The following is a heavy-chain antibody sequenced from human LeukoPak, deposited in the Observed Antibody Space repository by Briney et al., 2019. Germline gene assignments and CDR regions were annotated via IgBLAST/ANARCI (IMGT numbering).Heavy chain of an antibody. CDR1: GFTFDDYA. J-gene: IGHJ4*02. CDR2: ISWDGSTT. Sequence: GGSLRLSCAASGFTFDDYAMHWVRQAPGKGLEWVSLISWDGSTTSYADSVKGRFTISRDNSKDSLYLQMSSLRAEDTALYYCAKKANGLYFDFWGQGTLVTLSS. CDR3: AKKANGLYFDF. D-gene: IGHD1-1*01. V-gene: IGHV3-43D*03.